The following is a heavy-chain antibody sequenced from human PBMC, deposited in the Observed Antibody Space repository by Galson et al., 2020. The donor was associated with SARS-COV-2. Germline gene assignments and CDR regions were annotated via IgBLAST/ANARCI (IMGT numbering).Heavy chain of an antibody. V-gene: IGHV1-69*10. CDR3: ASGGSAPEQWLVCYYYMDV. D-gene: IGHD6-19*01. CDR2: IIPILGIA. J-gene: IGHJ6*03. Sequence: SVKVSCKASGGTFSSYAISWVRQAPGQGLEWMGGIIPILGIANYAQKFQGRVTITADKSTSTAYMKLSSLRSADTAVYYCASGGSAPEQWLVCYYYMDVWGKGNTVAVSS. CDR1: GGTFSSYA.